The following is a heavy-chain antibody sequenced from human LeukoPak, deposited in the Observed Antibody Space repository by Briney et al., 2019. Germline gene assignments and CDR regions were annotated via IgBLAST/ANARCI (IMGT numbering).Heavy chain of an antibody. V-gene: IGHV4-39*07. J-gene: IGHJ4*02. CDR1: GGSISSSSYY. Sequence: SETLSLTCTVSGGSISSSSYYWGWIRQPPGKGLEWIGSIYYSGSTYYNPSLKSRVTISVDTSKNQFSLKLSSVTAADTAVYYCARDLKGNDYWGQGTLVTVSS. CDR2: IYYSGST. D-gene: IGHD4-23*01. CDR3: ARDLKGNDY.